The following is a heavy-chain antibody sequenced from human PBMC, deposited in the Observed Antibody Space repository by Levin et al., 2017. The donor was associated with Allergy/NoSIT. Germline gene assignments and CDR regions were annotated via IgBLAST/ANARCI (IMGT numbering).Heavy chain of an antibody. J-gene: IGHJ4*02. CDR3: ARDLYGSGSYDY. CDR2: IYHSGST. V-gene: IGHV4-30-2*01. CDR1: GGSISSGGYS. D-gene: IGHD3-10*01. Sequence: SCAVSGGSISSGGYSWSWIRQPPGKGLEWIGYIYHSGSTYYNPSLKSRVTISVDRSKNQFSLKLSSVTAADTAVYYCARDLYGSGSYDYWGQGTLVTVSS.